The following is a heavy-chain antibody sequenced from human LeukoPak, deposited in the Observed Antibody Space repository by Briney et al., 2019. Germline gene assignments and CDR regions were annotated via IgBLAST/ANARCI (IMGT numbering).Heavy chain of an antibody. D-gene: IGHD1-14*01. Sequence: GDSLRLSCAASGFTITKYWMTWVRQTPGKGLEWVGNIKQDGSDKNYMDSVKGRFTISRDNTKNSVYLQMSSLRAEDTAVYYCAREVWGPEYWGQGTLVTVSS. CDR3: AREVWGPEY. CDR1: GFTITKYW. V-gene: IGHV3-7*01. J-gene: IGHJ4*02. CDR2: IKQDGSDK.